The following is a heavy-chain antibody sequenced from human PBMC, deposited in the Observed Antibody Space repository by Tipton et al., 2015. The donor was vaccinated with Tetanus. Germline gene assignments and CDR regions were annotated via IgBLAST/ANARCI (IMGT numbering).Heavy chain of an antibody. CDR2: MYNSGAT. D-gene: IGHD3-10*01. CDR3: ARPEASGRARGFDI. CDR1: GGSISSTSYY. Sequence: TLSLTCTVSGGSISSTSYYWAWIRQPPGKGLEWIGTMYNSGATYYNPSLKGRVTISGDTFKNLFSLTSVTASDTAVYYCARPEASGRARGFDIWGQGTKVTVSP. V-gene: IGHV4-39*02. J-gene: IGHJ3*02.